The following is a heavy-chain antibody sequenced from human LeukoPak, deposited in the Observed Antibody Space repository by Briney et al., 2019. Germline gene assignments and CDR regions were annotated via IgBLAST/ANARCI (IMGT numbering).Heavy chain of an antibody. CDR1: GFTFSSYE. D-gene: IGHD3-10*01. V-gene: IGHV3-48*03. CDR3: ASAPYYYGSGSYWY. Sequence: GGSLRLSCAASGFTFSSYEMNWVRQAPGKGLEWVSYISSSGSTIYYADSVKGRFTISRDNAKNSLYLQMNSLRAEDTAVYYCASAPYYYGSGSYWYWGQGTLVTVSS. CDR2: ISSSGSTI. J-gene: IGHJ4*02.